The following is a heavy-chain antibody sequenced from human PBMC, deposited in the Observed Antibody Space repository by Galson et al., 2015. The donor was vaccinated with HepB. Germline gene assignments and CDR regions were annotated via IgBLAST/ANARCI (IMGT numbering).Heavy chain of an antibody. Sequence: SLRLSCAASGFTFSSYGMHWVRQAPGKGLEWVAVISYDGSNKYYADSVKGRFTISRDNSKNTLYLQMNSLRAEDTAVYYCAKDMFLRAADSDGMDVWGQGTTVTVSS. J-gene: IGHJ6*02. CDR3: AKDMFLRAADSDGMDV. CDR1: GFTFSSYG. V-gene: IGHV3-30*18. CDR2: ISYDGSNK. D-gene: IGHD3-10*02.